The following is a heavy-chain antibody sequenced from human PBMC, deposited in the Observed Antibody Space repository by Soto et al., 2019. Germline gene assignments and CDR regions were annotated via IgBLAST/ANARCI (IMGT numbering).Heavy chain of an antibody. V-gene: IGHV4-31*03. CDR2: IYYSGST. CDR1: GGSISSGVYY. D-gene: IGHD1-26*01. CDR3: ARVGSYYYYYMDV. Sequence: SETLSLTCTVSGGSISSGVYYWSWIRHHPGKGLEWIGYIYYSGSTYYNPSLKSRVTISVDTSKNQFSLKLSSVTAADTAVYYCARVGSYYYYYMDVWGKGTTVTVSS. J-gene: IGHJ6*03.